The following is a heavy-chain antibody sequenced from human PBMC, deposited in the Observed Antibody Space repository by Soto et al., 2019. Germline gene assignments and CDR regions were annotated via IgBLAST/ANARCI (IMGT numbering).Heavy chain of an antibody. V-gene: IGHV4-39*01. CDR1: GGSISSSSYY. CDR3: ARQYYFGSGSYYNRPCDF. D-gene: IGHD3-10*01. CDR2: IYYSGNT. Sequence: QLLESGPGLVKPSETLSLTCTVSGGSISSSSYYWGWIRQPPGKGLEWIGSIYYSGNTYYNPSLKSRVTISVDTAKNQXXLNLSSVTAASTPVYYCARQYYFGSGSYYNRPCDFWGPGTLVTVSS. J-gene: IGHJ4*02.